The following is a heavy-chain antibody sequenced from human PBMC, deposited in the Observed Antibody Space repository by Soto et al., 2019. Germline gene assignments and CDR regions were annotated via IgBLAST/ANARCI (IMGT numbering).Heavy chain of an antibody. V-gene: IGHV4-34*01. J-gene: IGHJ6*02. CDR1: GGSFSGYY. Sequence: QVQLQQWGAGLLKPSETLSLTCAVYGGSFSGYYWSWIRQPPGKGLEWIEEINHSGSTNYNPSLKGRVTISVDTSKNPFSLKLSSVTAADTAVYYCAREGYYGSGSASYGMDVWGQGTTVTVSS. D-gene: IGHD3-10*01. CDR3: AREGYYGSGSASYGMDV. CDR2: INHSGST.